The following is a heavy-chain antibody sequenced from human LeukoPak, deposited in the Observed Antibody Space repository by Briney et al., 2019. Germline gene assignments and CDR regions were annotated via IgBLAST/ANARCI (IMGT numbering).Heavy chain of an antibody. CDR3: ARRNAMDV. V-gene: IGHV3-7*03. J-gene: IGHJ6*02. Sequence: GGSLRLSCAASGFSVGSNYMTWVRQAPGKGLEWVANINRDGSERYYVDSVKGRFTISRDDAKSSLYLQMNSLRAEDTAVYYCARRNAMDVWGQGTTVIVFS. CDR1: GFSVGSNY. CDR2: INRDGSER.